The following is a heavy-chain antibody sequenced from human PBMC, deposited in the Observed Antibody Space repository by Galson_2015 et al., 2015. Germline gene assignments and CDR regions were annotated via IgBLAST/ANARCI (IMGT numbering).Heavy chain of an antibody. V-gene: IGHV3-48*02. CDR3: AKGEPISSGWAH. D-gene: IGHD6-19*01. CDR2: ISSSSSTM. J-gene: IGHJ4*02. CDR1: GFTFSSYA. Sequence: SLRLSCAASGFTFSSYAMHWVRQAPGKGLEWVSYISSSSSTMYYADSVKGRFTISRDNAKNSLYLQMNSLRDEDTAVYYCAKGEPISSGWAHWGQGTLVTVSS.